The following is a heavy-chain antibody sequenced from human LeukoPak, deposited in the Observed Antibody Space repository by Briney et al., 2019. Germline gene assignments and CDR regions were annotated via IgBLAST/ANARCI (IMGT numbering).Heavy chain of an antibody. CDR1: GGTFSSYA. D-gene: IGHD3-22*01. CDR2: IIPIFGTA. CDR3: ARDRLVPIQPTYYYDSSGYLDY. J-gene: IGHJ4*02. Sequence: SVKVSCKASGGTFSSYAISWVRQAPGQGLEWMGGIIPIFGTANYAQKFQGRVTITADESTSTAYMELSSLRSEDTAVYYCARDRLVPIQPTYYYDSSGYLDYWGQGTLVTVSS. V-gene: IGHV1-69*13.